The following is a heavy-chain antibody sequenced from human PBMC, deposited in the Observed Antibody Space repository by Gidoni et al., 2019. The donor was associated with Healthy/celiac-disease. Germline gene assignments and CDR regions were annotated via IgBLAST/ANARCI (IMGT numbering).Heavy chain of an antibody. Sequence: QVQLQESGPGLAKPSQTLSLTCAVSGGSIRSRGYYWSWIRRPPGKGLEWIGYIYYRGRTYYNPSLKSRVTISVDTSKNQFSLKLSSVTAADTAVYYCARAEAFSTDDAFDIWGQGTMVTVSS. V-gene: IGHV4-30-4*01. J-gene: IGHJ3*02. CDR3: ARAEAFSTDDAFDI. CDR1: GGSIRSRGYY. CDR2: IYYRGRT.